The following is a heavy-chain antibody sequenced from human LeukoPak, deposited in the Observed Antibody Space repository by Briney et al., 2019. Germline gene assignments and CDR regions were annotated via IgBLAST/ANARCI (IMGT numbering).Heavy chain of an antibody. J-gene: IGHJ4*02. D-gene: IGHD2-2*01. CDR3: ARDGPDIVVVPAAIDY. V-gene: IGHV4-4*07. CDR1: GVSISTYY. CDR2: IYTSGST. Sequence: TSETLSLTCTVSGVSISTYYWSWIRQPAGKGLEWIGRIYTSGSTNYNPSLKSRVTMSVDTSKNQFSLNLSPVTAADTAVYYCARDGPDIVVVPAAIDYWGQGTLVTVSS.